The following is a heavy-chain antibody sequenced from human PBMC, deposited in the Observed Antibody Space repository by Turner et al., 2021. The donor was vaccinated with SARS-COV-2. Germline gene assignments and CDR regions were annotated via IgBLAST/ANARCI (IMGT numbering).Heavy chain of an antibody. CDR3: AKEIGMTMVRGVIGLDV. CDR2: MSWNSGGI. J-gene: IGHJ6*02. CDR1: GFTFDDSA. V-gene: IGHV3-9*01. D-gene: IGHD3-10*01. Sequence: EVQLVESGGGLVQPGRSLRLSCAASGFTFDDSAMHWVRQAPGKGLEWVSGMSWNSGGIGYADSVKGRFTISRDNAKNSLYLQMNSLRAEDTALYYCAKEIGMTMVRGVIGLDVWGQGTTVTVSS.